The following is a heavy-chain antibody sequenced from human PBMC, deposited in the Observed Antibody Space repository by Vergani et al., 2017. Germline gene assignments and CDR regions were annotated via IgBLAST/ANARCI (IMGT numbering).Heavy chain of an antibody. CDR2: INHSGST. J-gene: IGHJ4*02. Sequence: QVQLQQWGAGLLKPSETLSLTCAVYGGSFSGYYWSWIRQPPGKGLEWIGEINHSGSTNYNPSLKRRGTISVDTSKNQFSLKLSSVTAADTAVYYCATLGTYDYVWGSYRYTEDYWGQGTLVTVSS. CDR3: ATLGTYDYVWGSYRYTEDY. CDR1: GGSFSGYY. D-gene: IGHD3-16*02. V-gene: IGHV4-34*01.